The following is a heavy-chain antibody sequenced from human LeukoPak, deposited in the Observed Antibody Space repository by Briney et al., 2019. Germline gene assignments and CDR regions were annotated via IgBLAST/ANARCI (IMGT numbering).Heavy chain of an antibody. Sequence: GGSLRLSCAASGFTFSSYAMHWGRQAPGKGLEWVAVISYDGSNKYYVDSVKGRFTISRDNSKNTLYLQMNSLRAEDTAVYYCARAYIVATRHFDYWGQGTLVTVSS. CDR1: GFTFSSYA. CDR3: ARAYIVATRHFDY. J-gene: IGHJ4*02. D-gene: IGHD5-12*01. CDR2: ISYDGSNK. V-gene: IGHV3-30*04.